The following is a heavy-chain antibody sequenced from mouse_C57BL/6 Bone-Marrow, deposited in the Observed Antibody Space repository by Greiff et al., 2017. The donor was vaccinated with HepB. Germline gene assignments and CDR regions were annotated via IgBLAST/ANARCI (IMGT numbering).Heavy chain of an antibody. D-gene: IGHD1-1*01. CDR2: IWSDGST. Sequence: QVQLQQSGPGLVAPSQSLSITCTVSGFSLTSYGVHWVRQPPGKGLEWLVVIWSDGSTTYNSALKSRLSISKDNSKSQVFLKMNSLQTDDTAMYYCARQPSYGSSSYWYFDVWGTGTTVTVSS. CDR1: GFSLTSYG. CDR3: ARQPSYGSSSYWYFDV. V-gene: IGHV2-6-1*01. J-gene: IGHJ1*03.